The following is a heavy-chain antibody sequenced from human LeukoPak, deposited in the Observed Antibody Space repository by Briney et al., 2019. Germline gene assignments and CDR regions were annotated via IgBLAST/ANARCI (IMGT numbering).Heavy chain of an antibody. Sequence: GGSLRLSCAASGFTFSSYGMHWVRQAPGKGLEWVAVISYDGSNKYYADSVKGRFTISRDNSKNTLYLQMNSLRAEDTAVYYCAKVSRPMYNWNYADYWGQGTQVTVSS. D-gene: IGHD1-7*01. V-gene: IGHV3-30*18. CDR2: ISYDGSNK. CDR1: GFTFSSYG. J-gene: IGHJ4*02. CDR3: AKVSRPMYNWNYADY.